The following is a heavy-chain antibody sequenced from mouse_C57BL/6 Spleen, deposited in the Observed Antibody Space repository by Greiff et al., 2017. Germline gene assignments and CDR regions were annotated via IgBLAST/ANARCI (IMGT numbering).Heavy chain of an antibody. Sequence: QVQLQQSGPELVKPGASVKISCKASGYAFSSSWMNWVKQRPGKGLEWIGRIYTGDGDTNYNGKCKGKATLTADKSSSTAYMQLSSLTSEDAAVYFCARFIYSLPVMDYWGQGTSVTVSS. CDR2: IYTGDGDT. CDR3: ARFIYSLPVMDY. D-gene: IGHD2-1*01. J-gene: IGHJ4*01. V-gene: IGHV1-82*01. CDR1: GYAFSSSW.